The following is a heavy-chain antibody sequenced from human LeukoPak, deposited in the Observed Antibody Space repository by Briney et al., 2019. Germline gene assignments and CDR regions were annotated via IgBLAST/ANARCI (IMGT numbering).Heavy chain of an antibody. CDR2: IRSKANSYAT. J-gene: IGHJ4*02. V-gene: IGHV3-73*01. Sequence: GGSLRLSCAASGFTFSGSAMHWVRQASGKGLGWVGRIRSKANSYATAYAASVKGRFTISRDDSKNTAYLQMNSLKTEDTAVYYCTRPSGSYSNTDYWGQGTLVTVSS. CDR3: TRPSGSYSNTDY. CDR1: GFTFSGSA. D-gene: IGHD1-26*01.